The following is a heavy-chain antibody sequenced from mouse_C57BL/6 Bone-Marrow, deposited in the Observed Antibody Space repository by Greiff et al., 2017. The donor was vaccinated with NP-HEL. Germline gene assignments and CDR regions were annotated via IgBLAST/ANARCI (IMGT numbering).Heavy chain of an antibody. CDR3: AKEGIYYGNWYFDV. J-gene: IGHJ1*03. CDR2: IWRGGST. D-gene: IGHD2-1*01. CDR1: GFSLTSYG. V-gene: IGHV2-5*01. Sequence: VQGVESGPGLVQPSQSLSITCTVSGFSLTSYGVHWVRQSPGKGLEWLGVIWRGGSTDYNAAFMSRLSITKDNSKSQVFFKMNSLQADDTAIYYCAKEGIYYGNWYFDVWGTGTTVTVSS.